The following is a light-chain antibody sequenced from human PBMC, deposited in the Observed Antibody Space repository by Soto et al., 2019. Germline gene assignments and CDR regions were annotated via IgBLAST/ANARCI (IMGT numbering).Light chain of an antibody. Sequence: QSVLTQPASVSGFPGQSITISCTGTSSDVGGNKYVSWYQQYPGKVPKLLINKVSNRPSGVSNRFSGSKSGNTASLTISGLLAEDEADYFCTSSTSDSLYVFGTGTKVTVL. CDR1: SSDVGGNKY. J-gene: IGLJ1*01. CDR2: KVS. V-gene: IGLV2-14*01. CDR3: TSSTSDSLYV.